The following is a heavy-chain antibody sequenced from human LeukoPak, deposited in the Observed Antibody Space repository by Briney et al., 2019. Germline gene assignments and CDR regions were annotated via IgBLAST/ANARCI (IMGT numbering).Heavy chain of an antibody. CDR2: MNPNSGNT. V-gene: IGHV1-8*01. D-gene: IGHD3-10*01. J-gene: IGHJ4*02. CDR3: ARGRITMVRGVQQNDY. CDR1: GYTFTSYD. Sequence: ASVKVSCKASGYTFTSYDINWVRQATGQGLEWMGWMNPNSGNTGYTQKFQGRVTMTRNTSISTAYMELSSLRSEDTAVYYCARGRITMVRGVQQNDYWGQGTLVTVSS.